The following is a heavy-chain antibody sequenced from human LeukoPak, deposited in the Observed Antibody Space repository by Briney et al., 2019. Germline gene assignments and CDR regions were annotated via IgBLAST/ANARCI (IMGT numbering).Heavy chain of an antibody. CDR3: AREVIKGRSGYSL. CDR1: GYIFTSYG. J-gene: IGHJ4*02. CDR2: ISAYNGNT. D-gene: IGHD3-22*01. Sequence: GASVKVSCKASGYIFTSYGISWVRQAPGQGLEWMGWISAYNGNTNYARKLQGRVTMTTDTSTSTAYMELRSLRSDDTAVYYCAREVIKGRSGYSLWGQGTLVTVSS. V-gene: IGHV1-18*01.